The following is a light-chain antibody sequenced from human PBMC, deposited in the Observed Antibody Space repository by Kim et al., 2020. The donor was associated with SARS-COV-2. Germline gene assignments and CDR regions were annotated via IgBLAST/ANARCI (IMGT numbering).Light chain of an antibody. Sequence: VSPGAGATLYCRASQSVSSSLVWYQQKPGQAPRLLIYGASTRATGIPGRFSGSGSGTEFSLTITSLQSEDFAVYYCHQYNNWPLTFGGGTKVDIK. J-gene: IGKJ4*01. V-gene: IGKV3-15*01. CDR3: HQYNNWPLT. CDR1: QSVSSS. CDR2: GAS.